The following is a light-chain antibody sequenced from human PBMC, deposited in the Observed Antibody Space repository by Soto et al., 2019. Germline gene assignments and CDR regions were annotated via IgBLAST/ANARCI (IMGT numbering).Light chain of an antibody. CDR3: QQRSTWPPVT. V-gene: IGKV3-11*01. CDR2: ATS. CDR1: QSVTTY. Sequence: EIVLTQSPATLSLSPGEGATLSCRASQSVTTYLAWYQQKPGQTPRLLIYATSTRAPGIPARFSGSGSATDFTLTISGLEPVDCAVYDCQQRSTWPPVTFGPGTRLEI. J-gene: IGKJ5*01.